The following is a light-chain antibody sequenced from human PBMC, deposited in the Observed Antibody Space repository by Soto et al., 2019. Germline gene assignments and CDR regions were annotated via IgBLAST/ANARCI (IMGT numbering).Light chain of an antibody. CDR3: QSFYSRHPSLV. CDR2: EDN. J-gene: IGLJ3*02. V-gene: IGLV6-57*04. Sequence: NFMLTQPHSVSESPGKTVTISCTRSSGSIASNYVQWYQQRPGSAPTTVIYEDNQRPSGVPDRFSGSIDSSSNSASLTISGLKTEDEADYYCQSFYSRHPSLVFGGGNQLTVL. CDR1: SGSIASNY.